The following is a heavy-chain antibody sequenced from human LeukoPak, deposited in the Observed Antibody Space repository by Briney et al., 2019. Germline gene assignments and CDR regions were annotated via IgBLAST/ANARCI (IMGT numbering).Heavy chain of an antibody. CDR2: ISWHGSAT. CDR3: AKDIGDSIGYNYFDS. CDR1: GFTFDDYT. Sequence: PGGSLRLSCAASGFTFDDYTMHWVRRAPGKGLEWVSVISWHGSATQYADSVRGRFTISRDNHKNSLSLQMNSLRPEDTAFYYCAKDIGDSIGYNYFDSWGQGTLVTVSS. D-gene: IGHD3-22*01. V-gene: IGHV3-43*01. J-gene: IGHJ4*02.